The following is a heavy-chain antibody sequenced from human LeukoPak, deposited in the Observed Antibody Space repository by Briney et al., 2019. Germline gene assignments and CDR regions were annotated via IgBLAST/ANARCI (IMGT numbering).Heavy chain of an antibody. CDR2: TYYRSKWYN. V-gene: IGHV6-1*01. CDR1: GDSVSSNSAA. Sequence: SQTLSLTCAISGDSVSSNSAAWNWIRQSPSRGLEWLGRTYYRSKWYNDYAVSVRSRITINPDTSKNQLSLQLTSVTPEDTAVYYCARDPNPTVVVAAYYGVDVWGQGTTVTVSS. J-gene: IGHJ6*02. CDR3: ARDPNPTVVVAAYYGVDV. D-gene: IGHD6-19*01.